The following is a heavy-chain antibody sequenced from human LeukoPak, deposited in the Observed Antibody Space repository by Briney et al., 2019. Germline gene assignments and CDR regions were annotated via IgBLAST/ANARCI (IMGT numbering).Heavy chain of an antibody. CDR1: GYTFTNYI. V-gene: IGHV1-18*01. Sequence: GASVKVSCKASGYTFTNYIISWVRQAPGQGLEWMGWISAYNGNPNYAQKLKGRVTMNTDTSTATAYMELRSLRPDDTAVYYCARGGNYFRFDPGGQGTLVTVSS. CDR2: ISAYNGNP. CDR3: ARGGNYFRFDP. D-gene: IGHD1-26*01. J-gene: IGHJ5*02.